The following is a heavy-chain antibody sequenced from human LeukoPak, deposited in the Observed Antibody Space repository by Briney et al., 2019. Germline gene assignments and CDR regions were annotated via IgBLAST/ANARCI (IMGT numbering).Heavy chain of an antibody. J-gene: IGHJ1*01. CDR3: ATALTTSEYFQH. V-gene: IGHV4-39*07. CDR1: NGSIRSVDYY. Sequence: PSETLSLTCTVSNGSIRSVDYYWGWVRQPPGKGLEWIGSVHYRGSTYYNPSLTGRIAMSLDTSKNQFSLKLISVTAADTAVYYCATALTTSEYFQHWGQGTLVAVSS. CDR2: VHYRGST. D-gene: IGHD1-1*01.